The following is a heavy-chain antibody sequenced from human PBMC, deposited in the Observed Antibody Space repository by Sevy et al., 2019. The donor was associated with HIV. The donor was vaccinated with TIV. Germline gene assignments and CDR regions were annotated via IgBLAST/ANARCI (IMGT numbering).Heavy chain of an antibody. CDR1: GFTFSKYS. CDR3: TTVGFPNWGSEAFDI. J-gene: IGHJ3*02. CDR2: LSFGCGEI. V-gene: IGHV3-23*01. Sequence: GGSLRLSCAASGFTFSKYSMSWVRQPPGKGLEWVSTLSFGCGEINYADSVKGRFTISRDNSKSSVYLQMNNLRPEDTAVYYCTTVGFPNWGSEAFDIWGQGTMVTVSS. D-gene: IGHD3-16*01.